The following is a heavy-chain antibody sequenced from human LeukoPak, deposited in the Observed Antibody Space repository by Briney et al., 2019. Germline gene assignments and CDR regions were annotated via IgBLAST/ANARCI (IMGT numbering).Heavy chain of an antibody. CDR2: IYYTGST. CDR1: GGSIISSAHS. V-gene: IGHV4-31*03. Sequence: SQTLSLTCTVSGGSIISSAHSWTWIRHHPAAGLEWIGYIYYTGSTYYNPSLKSRATISVDRSNNQFSLTLTSVTAADSAVYFCARDRGLAIAFDIWGQGTMVTVSS. J-gene: IGHJ3*02. CDR3: ARDRGLAIAFDI.